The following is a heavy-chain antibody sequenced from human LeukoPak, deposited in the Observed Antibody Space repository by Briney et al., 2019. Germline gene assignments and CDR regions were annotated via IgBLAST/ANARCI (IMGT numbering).Heavy chain of an antibody. CDR2: INHSGST. Sequence: SETLSLTCAVYGGSFSGYYWSWIRQPPGKGLEWIGEINHSGSTNYNPSLKSRVTISVDTSKNQFSLKLSSVTAADTAVYYCARGRISSSSVGRRYFDLWGRGTLVTVSS. J-gene: IGHJ2*01. CDR1: GGSFSGYY. CDR3: ARGRISSSSVGRRYFDL. V-gene: IGHV4-34*01. D-gene: IGHD6-6*01.